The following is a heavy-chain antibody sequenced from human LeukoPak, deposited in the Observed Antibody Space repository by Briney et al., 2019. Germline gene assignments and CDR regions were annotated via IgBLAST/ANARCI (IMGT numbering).Heavy chain of an antibody. D-gene: IGHD3-10*01. CDR1: GFTFSSYA. CDR2: ISYDGSNK. CDR3: ARDPGGITLLRGVLPGGWLDP. Sequence: GGSLRLSCAASGFTFSSYAMHWVRQAPGKGLEWVAVISYDGSNKYYADSVKGRFTISRDNSKNTLYLQMNSLRAEDTAVYYCARDPGGITLLRGVLPGGWLDPWGQGTLVTVSS. V-gene: IGHV3-30-3*01. J-gene: IGHJ5*02.